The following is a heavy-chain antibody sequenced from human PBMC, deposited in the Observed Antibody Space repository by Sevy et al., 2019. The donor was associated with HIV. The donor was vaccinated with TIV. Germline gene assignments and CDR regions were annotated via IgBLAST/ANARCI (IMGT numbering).Heavy chain of an antibody. V-gene: IGHV3-48*02. CDR3: ARVFRPDVDTAMAHYYYYGMDV. CDR1: GFTFSSYS. D-gene: IGHD5-18*01. CDR2: ISSSSSTI. J-gene: IGHJ6*02. Sequence: GGSLRLSCAASGFTFSSYSMNWVRQAPGKGLEWVSYISSSSSTIYYADSVKGRFTISRDKAKNSLYLQMNSLRDEDTAVYYCARVFRPDVDTAMAHYYYYGMDVWGQGTTVTVSS.